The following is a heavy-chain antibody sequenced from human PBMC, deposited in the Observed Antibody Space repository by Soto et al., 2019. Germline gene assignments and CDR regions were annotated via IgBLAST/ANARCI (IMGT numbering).Heavy chain of an antibody. CDR3: AREGYNYNGMDV. J-gene: IGHJ6*02. CDR2: IYYSGST. V-gene: IGHV4-31*03. CDR1: GVSINSGDYY. Sequence: TSETLSLTCTVSGVSINSGDYYWTWIRQHPGKGLEWIGYIYYSGSTFHNPSLQSRVTISVDTSKNQFSLKLTSVTAADTAVYYCAREGYNYNGMDVWGQGTTVTVSS. D-gene: IGHD5-18*01.